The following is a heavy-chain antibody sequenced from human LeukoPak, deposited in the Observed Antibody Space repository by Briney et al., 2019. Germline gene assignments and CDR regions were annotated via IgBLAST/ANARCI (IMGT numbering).Heavy chain of an antibody. CDR1: GFTFSSFW. J-gene: IGHJ4*02. V-gene: IGHV3-7*01. CDR2: MNIDGSEK. D-gene: IGHD1-26*01. Sequence: PGGSLRLSCAASGFTFSSFWMGWGRQTPGKRLEWVANMNIDGSEKYYADSGKGRFSISRDNARNSVYLQMNSLRVDDTAVYYCAGDPVEWEVLLDYWGQGTLVTVSS. CDR3: AGDPVEWEVLLDY.